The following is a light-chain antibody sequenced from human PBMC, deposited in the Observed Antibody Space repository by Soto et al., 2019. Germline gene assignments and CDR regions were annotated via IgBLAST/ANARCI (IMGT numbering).Light chain of an antibody. CDR2: DVS. J-gene: IGLJ1*01. CDR3: SSRV. Sequence: QSALTQPASVSGSPGQSLTISCTGTSSDVGGYNYVSWYQQHPGKAPKLMIYDVSNRPSGVSNLFSGSKSGNTASLTISGLQAEDEADYYWSSRVFGTGTKLTVL. CDR1: SSDVGGYNY. V-gene: IGLV2-14*01.